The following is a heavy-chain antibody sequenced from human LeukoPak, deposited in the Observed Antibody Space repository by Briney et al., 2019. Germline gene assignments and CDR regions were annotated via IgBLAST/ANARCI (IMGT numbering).Heavy chain of an antibody. V-gene: IGHV3-23*01. Sequence: GRTLRLPCAASGFTFSSYGMSWVRQAPGKGLEWVSAISGSGGSTYYADSVKGRFTISRDNSKNTLYLQMNSLRAEDTAVYYCAKDPYGDYVGFDYWGQGTLVTVSS. CDR2: ISGSGGST. D-gene: IGHD4-17*01. CDR1: GFTFSSYG. CDR3: AKDPYGDYVGFDY. J-gene: IGHJ4*02.